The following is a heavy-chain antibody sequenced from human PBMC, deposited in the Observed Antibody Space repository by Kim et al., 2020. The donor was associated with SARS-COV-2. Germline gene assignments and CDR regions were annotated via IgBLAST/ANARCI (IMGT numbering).Heavy chain of an antibody. Sequence: GGSLRLSCAASGFTFSSYGMHWVRQAPGKGLEWVAVISYDGSNKYYADSVKGRFTISRDNSKNTLYLQMNSLRAEDTAVYYCAKDHRGSSWSWAYYYYGMDVWGQGTTVTVSS. D-gene: IGHD6-13*01. CDR3: AKDHRGSSWSWAYYYYGMDV. V-gene: IGHV3-30*18. CDR2: ISYDGSNK. J-gene: IGHJ6*02. CDR1: GFTFSSYG.